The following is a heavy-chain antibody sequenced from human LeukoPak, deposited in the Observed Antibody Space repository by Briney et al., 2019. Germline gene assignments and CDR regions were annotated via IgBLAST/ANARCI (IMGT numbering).Heavy chain of an antibody. CDR3: AREGPAASTSFYYFMDV. CDR2: IYHSGST. J-gene: IGHJ6*03. CDR1: GYSISSGYY. D-gene: IGHD2-2*01. Sequence: SETLSLTCTVSGYSISSGYYWGWIRQPPGKGLEWIGSIYHSGSTYYNPSLKSRVTISVDTSKNQFSLKLSSVTAADTAVYYCAREGPAASTSFYYFMDVWGKGTTVTVSS. V-gene: IGHV4-38-2*02.